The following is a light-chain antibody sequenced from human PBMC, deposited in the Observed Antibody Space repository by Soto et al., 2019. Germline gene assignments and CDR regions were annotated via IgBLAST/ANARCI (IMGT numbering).Light chain of an antibody. CDR3: ISYAGSSIWV. CDR2: DVS. Sequence: QSALTQPPSASGSPGQSVTISCTGTSSDVVAYNYVSWYQQHPGKAPKLMIYDVSKRPSGVPDRFSGPKSGNTASLPVSGLQAEDEADFYCISYAGSSIWVFGGGTKLTVL. CDR1: SSDVVAYNY. J-gene: IGLJ3*02. V-gene: IGLV2-8*01.